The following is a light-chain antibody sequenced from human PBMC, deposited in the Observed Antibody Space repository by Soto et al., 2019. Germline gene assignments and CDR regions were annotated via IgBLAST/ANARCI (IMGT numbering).Light chain of an antibody. CDR3: CSYEENYFYV. CDR1: SSDVGGHDY. J-gene: IGLJ1*01. Sequence: QSVLTQPRSVSGSPGQSVTVSCTGTSSDVGGHDYVSWYQHHPGKAPKLIIYDVTERPSGVPDRFSGSKSGNTASLTISGLQDEDEADYHCCSYEENYFYVFGSGTKVTV. CDR2: DVT. V-gene: IGLV2-11*01.